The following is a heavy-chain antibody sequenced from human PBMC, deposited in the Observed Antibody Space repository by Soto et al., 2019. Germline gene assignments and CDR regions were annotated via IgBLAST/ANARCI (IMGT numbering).Heavy chain of an antibody. CDR1: GFTVSSNY. Sequence: GVLRLSCAVSGFTVSSNYMSWVRQPPGKGLEWVSLIYSDGRTYYADSVKGRFTISRDNSQKTLYLQLDSLRVEDTALYYCARVGTRENTSGLDYWGQGTLVTVYS. J-gene: IGHJ4*02. D-gene: IGHD1-7*01. CDR3: ARVGTRENTSGLDY. V-gene: IGHV3-53*03. CDR2: IYSDGRT.